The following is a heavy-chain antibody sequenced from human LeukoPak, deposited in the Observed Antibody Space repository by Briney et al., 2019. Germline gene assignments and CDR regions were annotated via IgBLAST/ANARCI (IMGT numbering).Heavy chain of an antibody. J-gene: IGHJ4*02. V-gene: IGHV3-23*01. CDR3: AKDLAAGTQWTFDY. D-gene: IGHD6-13*01. Sequence: GGSLRLSCAASGFTLSSYAMSWVRQAPGKGLEWVSAISGSGGSTYYADSVKGRFTISRDNSKNTLYLQMNSLRAEDTAVYYCAKDLAAGTQWTFDYWGRGTLVTVSS. CDR1: GFTLSSYA. CDR2: ISGSGGST.